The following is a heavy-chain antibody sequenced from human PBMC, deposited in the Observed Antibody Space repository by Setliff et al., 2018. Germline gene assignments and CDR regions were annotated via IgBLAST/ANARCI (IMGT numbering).Heavy chain of an antibody. CDR3: AKDLSSNTAASYFFDL. J-gene: IGHJ4*02. CDR1: GFSFSDYA. D-gene: IGHD5-18*01. V-gene: IGHV3-23*01. CDR2: GSTGKT. Sequence: PGGSLRLSCAASGFSFSDYAMSWVRQAPRKGLEWVSGGSTGKTDYADSVKGRFTVSRDSSTNTLYLQMNSLRGEDTAVYYCAKDLSSNTAASYFFDLWGQGTQVTVSS.